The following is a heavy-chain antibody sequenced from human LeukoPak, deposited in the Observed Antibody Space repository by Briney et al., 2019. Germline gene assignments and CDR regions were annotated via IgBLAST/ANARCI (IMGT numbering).Heavy chain of an antibody. D-gene: IGHD2-2*01. CDR2: IIPILGIA. CDR3: ARPSRVVPAALCYYYGMDV. V-gene: IGHV1-69*04. CDR1: GGTFSSYA. J-gene: IGHJ6*02. Sequence: SVKVSCKASGGTFSSYAISWVRQAPGQGLEWMGRIIPILGIANYAQKFQGRVTITADKSTSTAYMELSSLRSEDTAVYYCARPSRVVPAALCYYYGMDVWGQGTTVTVSS.